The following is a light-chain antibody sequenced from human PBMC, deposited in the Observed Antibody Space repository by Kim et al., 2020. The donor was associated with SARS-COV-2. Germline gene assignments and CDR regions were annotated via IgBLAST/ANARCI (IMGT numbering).Light chain of an antibody. CDR1: NIGSKK. J-gene: IGLJ3*02. V-gene: IGLV3-9*01. Sequence: SYELTQPLSVSVAMGQTARITCGGNNIGSKKVHWYQQKPGQAPVLVIYRDSNRPSRIPERFSGSNSGNTATLTISRAQAGDEADYYCQVWDSSTACVFGGGTQLTVL. CDR2: RDS. CDR3: QVWDSSTACV.